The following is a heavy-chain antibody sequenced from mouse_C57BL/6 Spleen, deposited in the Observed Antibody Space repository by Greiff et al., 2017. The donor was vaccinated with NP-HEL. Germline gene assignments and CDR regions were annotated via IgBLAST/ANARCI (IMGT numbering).Heavy chain of an antibody. J-gene: IGHJ2*01. D-gene: IGHD5-5*01. CDR3: TVLPRDY. CDR1: GFTFSNYW. Sequence: EVMLVESGGGLVQPGGSMKLSCVASGFTFSNYWMNWVRQSPEKGLEWVAQIRLKSDNYATHYAETVKGKFTISRDDSKSSAYLQMNNLRAEDTGIYYCTVLPRDYWGQGTTLTVSS. V-gene: IGHV6-3*01. CDR2: IRLKSDNYAT.